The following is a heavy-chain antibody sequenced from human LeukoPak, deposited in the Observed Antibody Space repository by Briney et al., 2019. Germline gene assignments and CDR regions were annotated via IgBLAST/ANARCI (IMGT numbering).Heavy chain of an antibody. Sequence: PSETLSLTCTVSGGSISSYYWSWLRQPPGKGLEWIGYIYYSGSTNYNPSLKSRVTISVDTSKNQFSLKLSSVTAADTAVYYCARSRDGYNFGDYWGQGTLVTVSS. CDR3: ARSRDGYNFGDY. D-gene: IGHD5-24*01. CDR2: IYYSGST. V-gene: IGHV4-59*01. CDR1: GGSISSYY. J-gene: IGHJ4*02.